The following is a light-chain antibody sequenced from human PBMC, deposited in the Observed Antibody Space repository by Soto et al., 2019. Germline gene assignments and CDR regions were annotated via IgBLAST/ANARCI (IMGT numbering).Light chain of an antibody. J-gene: IGLJ2*01. CDR3: QSYEGSRSCWV. CDR2: GNS. Sequence: QSVLTQPPSVSGAPGQRVTISCTGSSSNIGAGYDVHWYQQLPGTAPKLLIYGNSNRPSGVPDRFSGSKSGTSASLAITGLQAEDEADYYCQSYEGSRSCWVFGGGTKLTVL. V-gene: IGLV1-40*01. CDR1: SSNIGAGYD.